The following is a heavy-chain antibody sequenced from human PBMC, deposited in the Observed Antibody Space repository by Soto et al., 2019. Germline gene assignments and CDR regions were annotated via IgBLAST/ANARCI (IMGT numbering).Heavy chain of an antibody. D-gene: IGHD2-2*01. CDR3: ARRLGYCSSTSCYNWFDP. V-gene: IGHV4-59*01. CDR1: GGSISSYY. Sequence: SETLSLTCTVSGGSISSYYWSWIRQPPGKGLEWIGYIYYSGSTDYNPSLKSRVTISVGTSKNQFSLKLSSVTAADTAVYYCARRLGYCSSTSCYNWFDPWGQGTLVTVSS. CDR2: IYYSGST. J-gene: IGHJ5*02.